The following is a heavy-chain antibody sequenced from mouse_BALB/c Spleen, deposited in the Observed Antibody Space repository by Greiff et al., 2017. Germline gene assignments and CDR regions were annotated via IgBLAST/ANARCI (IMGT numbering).Heavy chain of an antibody. D-gene: IGHD3-3*01. CDR2: ISYSGST. V-gene: IGHV3-2*02. CDR3: TTLGYAMDY. J-gene: IGHJ4*01. CDR1: GYSITSDYA. Sequence: EVKLMESGPGLVKPSQSLSLTCTVTGYSITSDYAWNWIRQFPGNKLEWMGYISYSGSTSYNPSLKSRISITRDTSKNQFFLQLNSVTTEDTATFYWTTLGYAMDYWGQGTSVTVSA.